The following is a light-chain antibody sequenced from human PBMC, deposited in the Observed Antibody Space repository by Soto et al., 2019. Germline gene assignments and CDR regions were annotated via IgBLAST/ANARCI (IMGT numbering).Light chain of an antibody. CDR1: QRMSGW. J-gene: IGKJ5*01. CDR3: QQYNNWPPIT. V-gene: IGKV1-5*01. Sequence: IHMTQSPSTLSASVWDTVTITCRASQRMSGWLAWHQQKPGKAPKLLIYDVSALKRGVPPRFSGSGSGTEFTLTISSLQSEDFAVYYCQQYNNWPPITFGQGTRLEIK. CDR2: DVS.